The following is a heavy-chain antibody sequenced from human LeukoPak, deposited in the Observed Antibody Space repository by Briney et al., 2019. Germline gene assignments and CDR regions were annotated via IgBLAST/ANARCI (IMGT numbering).Heavy chain of an antibody. CDR3: ARDHSTPNAGYMDV. D-gene: IGHD2-8*01. CDR2: VYASGNT. Sequence: SQTLSLTCTVSGGSISTVSYYWSWIRQPAGKGLEWIGRVYASGNTNYNPSLKSRVTISVDTSKSQFSLRLSSVTAADTAVYYCARDHSTPNAGYMDVWGKGTTVTVSS. J-gene: IGHJ6*03. V-gene: IGHV4-61*02. CDR1: GGSISTVSYY.